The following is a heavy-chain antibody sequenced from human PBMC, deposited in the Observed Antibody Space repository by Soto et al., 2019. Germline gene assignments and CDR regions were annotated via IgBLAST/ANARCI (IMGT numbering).Heavy chain of an antibody. V-gene: IGHV6-1*01. CDR3: ARPDTAMANGEYYGMDV. Sequence: SQTLSLTCALSLDSCSRNSAACNWIRHSPSRGLEWMGRTYYRSKWYNDYAVSVKSRITINPDTSKNQFSLQLNSVTPEDTALYYCARPDTAMANGEYYGMDVWGQGTTVTVSS. CDR2: TYYRSKWYN. CDR1: LDSCSRNSAA. D-gene: IGHD5-18*01. J-gene: IGHJ6*02.